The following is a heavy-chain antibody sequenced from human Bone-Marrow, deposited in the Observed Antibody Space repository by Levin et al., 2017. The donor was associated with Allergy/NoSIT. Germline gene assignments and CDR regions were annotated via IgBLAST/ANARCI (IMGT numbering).Heavy chain of an antibody. CDR1: GFTVKNNY. CDR3: AVTDCSSVRCYPWGDYYYGVDV. D-gene: IGHD2-2*01. Sequence: GGSLRLSCAVSGFTVKNNYMTWVRQAPGKGLEWVAVIFGGGATYYADSVKGRFTISRDSSENTLYLQMNSLRAEDTAVYYCAVTDCSSVRCYPWGDYYYGVDVWGQGTTVTVSS. V-gene: IGHV3-53*01. CDR2: IFGGGAT. J-gene: IGHJ6*02.